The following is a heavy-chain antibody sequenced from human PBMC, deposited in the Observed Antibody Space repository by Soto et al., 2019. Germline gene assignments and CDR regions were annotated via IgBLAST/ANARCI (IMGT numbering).Heavy chain of an antibody. Sequence: CAASGFTCSSYGMHWVRQAPGKGLEWVAVISYDGSNKYYADSVKGRFTISRDNSKNTLYLQMNSLRAEDTAVYYCAKDLSSWYFADAFDIWGQGTMLTVSS. CDR1: GFTCSSYG. CDR3: AKDLSSWYFADAFDI. J-gene: IGHJ3*02. D-gene: IGHD6-13*01. CDR2: ISYDGSNK. V-gene: IGHV3-30*18.